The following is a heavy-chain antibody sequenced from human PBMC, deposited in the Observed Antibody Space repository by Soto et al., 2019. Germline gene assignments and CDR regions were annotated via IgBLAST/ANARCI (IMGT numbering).Heavy chain of an antibody. D-gene: IGHD3-10*01. CDR1: GGTFSSYT. CDR2: IIPILGIA. V-gene: IGHV1-69*02. CDR3: ARAHMVRGVIPFDY. Sequence: QVQLVQSGAEVKKPGSSVKVSSKASGGTFSSYTISWVRQAPGQGLEWMGRIIPILGIANYAQKFQGRVTITADKSTSTAYMELSSLRSEDTAVYYCARAHMVRGVIPFDYWGQGTLVTVSS. J-gene: IGHJ4*02.